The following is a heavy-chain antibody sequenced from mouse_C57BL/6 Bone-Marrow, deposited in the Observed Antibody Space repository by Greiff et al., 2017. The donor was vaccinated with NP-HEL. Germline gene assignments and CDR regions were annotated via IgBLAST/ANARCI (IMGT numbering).Heavy chain of an antibody. D-gene: IGHD2-4*01. Sequence: VQLQQSGPELVKPGASVKISCKASGYTFTDYYMNWVKQSHGKSLEWIGDINPNNGGTSYNQKFKGKATLTVDKSSSTAYMELRILTSEDSAVYYCAIDYGFAYWGQGTLVTVSA. CDR3: AIDYGFAY. CDR2: INPNNGGT. J-gene: IGHJ3*01. V-gene: IGHV1-26*01. CDR1: GYTFTDYY.